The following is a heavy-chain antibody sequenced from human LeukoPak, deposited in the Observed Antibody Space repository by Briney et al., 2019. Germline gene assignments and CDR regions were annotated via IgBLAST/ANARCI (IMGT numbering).Heavy chain of an antibody. V-gene: IGHV3-23*01. D-gene: IGHD1-7*01. CDR1: GFTFSSYA. CDR3: AKGSRGNYDY. Sequence: GGSLRLSCAASGFTFSSYAMSWVRQAPGKGLEWVSAISGRDGSTYYADSVKGRFTISRDNSKNTLYLQMNSLRAEDTALYYCAKGSRGNYDYWGQGTLVTVSS. J-gene: IGHJ4*02. CDR2: ISGRDGST.